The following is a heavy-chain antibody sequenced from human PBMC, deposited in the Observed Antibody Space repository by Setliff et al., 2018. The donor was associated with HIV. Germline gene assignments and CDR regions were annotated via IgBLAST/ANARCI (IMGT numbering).Heavy chain of an antibody. CDR3: ARERWLRSHYYYYMDV. CDR2: IYSGGST. CDR1: GFTVSGSY. J-gene: IGHJ6*03. V-gene: IGHV3-53*01. Sequence: GGSLRLSCAASGFTVSGSYMSWVRQAPGKGLEWVSTIYSGGSTYYADSVKGRFTISRDNSKNTLYLQMNSLRAEDTAVYYCARERWLRSHYYYYMDVWGKGTTVTVSS. D-gene: IGHD5-12*01.